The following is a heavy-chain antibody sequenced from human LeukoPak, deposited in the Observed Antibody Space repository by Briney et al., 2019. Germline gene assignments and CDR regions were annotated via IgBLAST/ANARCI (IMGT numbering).Heavy chain of an antibody. CDR2: ISAYNGNT. CDR1: GYTFTSYG. CDR3: ARGDSIVGVDY. J-gene: IGHJ4*02. V-gene: IGHV1-18*01. D-gene: IGHD3-22*01. Sequence: GASVKVSCKASGYTFTSYGISWVRQAPGQGLEWMGWISAYNGNTNYAQKFQGRVTMTRDTSTSTVYMELSSLRSEDTAVYYCARGDSIVGVDYWGQGTLVTVSS.